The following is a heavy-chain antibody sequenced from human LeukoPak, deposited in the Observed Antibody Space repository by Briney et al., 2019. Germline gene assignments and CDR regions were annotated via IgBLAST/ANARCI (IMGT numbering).Heavy chain of an antibody. CDR1: GGSISSGSYY. D-gene: IGHD3-10*01. CDR3: ARHASPIGSGSYYNVLHYYYYMDV. CDR2: IYTSGST. V-gene: IGHV4-61*02. J-gene: IGHJ6*03. Sequence: SETLSLTCTVSGGSISSGSYYWSWIRQPAGKGLEWIGRIYTSGSTNYNPSLKSRVTISVDTSKNQFSLKLSSVTAADTAVYYCARHASPIGSGSYYNVLHYYYYMDVWGKGTTVTVSS.